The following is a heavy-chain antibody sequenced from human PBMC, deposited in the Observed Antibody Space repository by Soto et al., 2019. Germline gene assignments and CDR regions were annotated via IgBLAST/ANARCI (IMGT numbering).Heavy chain of an antibody. CDR2: IGNTGTTV. D-gene: IGHD3-22*01. J-gene: IGHJ4*02. CDR1: GFTFNRYD. CDR3: GRGHYDSSHYPLVVH. Sequence: PEGSLRLSCVLSGFTFNRYDMSCFRQAPGKGLEWVAYIGNTGTTVNYPPSLKGRFTISRDNAKNSLFLEVTSLTAEDTAVYYCGRGHYDSSHYPLVVHWGQATAVTVNS. V-gene: IGHV3-48*03.